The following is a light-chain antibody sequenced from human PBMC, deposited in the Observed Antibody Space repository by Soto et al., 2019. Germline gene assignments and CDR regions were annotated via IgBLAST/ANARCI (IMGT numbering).Light chain of an antibody. CDR2: GVS. CDR1: QSVRSDY. J-gene: IGKJ4*01. Sequence: EIVLTQSPATLSLSPGDRSTLSSRASQSVRSDYFAWYQQKPGQAPRVIIFGVSTRATAIPDRFSGSGSGTDFTLTISRLEPEDFALYYCQQYGNSPLTFGGGTKVDIK. CDR3: QQYGNSPLT. V-gene: IGKV3-20*01.